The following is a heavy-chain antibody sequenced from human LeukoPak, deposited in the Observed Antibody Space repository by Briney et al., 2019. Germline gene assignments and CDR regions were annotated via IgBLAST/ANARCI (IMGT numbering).Heavy chain of an antibody. CDR3: ARGLDTAMVTSFDY. J-gene: IGHJ4*02. CDR2: IIPIFGST. Sequence: GASVKVSCKASGGTFSSYAFSWVRQAPGQGLEWMGGIIPIFGSTNYAQKFQGRVTITTDESTSTAYMELRSLRSDDTAVYYCARGLDTAMVTSFDYWGQGTLVTVSS. CDR1: GGTFSSYA. D-gene: IGHD5-18*01. V-gene: IGHV1-69*05.